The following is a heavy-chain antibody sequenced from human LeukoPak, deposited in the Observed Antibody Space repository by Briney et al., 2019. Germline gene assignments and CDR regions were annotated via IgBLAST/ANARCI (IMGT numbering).Heavy chain of an antibody. D-gene: IGHD6-13*01. CDR3: AHTPIAGDRFDP. Sequence: SVKVSCKASGGTFSSYAISWVRQAPGQGLEWMGRIIPILGIANYAQKFQGRVTITADKSTSTAYMELSSLRSDDTAVYYCAHTPIAGDRFDPWGQGTLVTVSS. V-gene: IGHV1-69*04. CDR1: GGTFSSYA. J-gene: IGHJ5*02. CDR2: IIPILGIA.